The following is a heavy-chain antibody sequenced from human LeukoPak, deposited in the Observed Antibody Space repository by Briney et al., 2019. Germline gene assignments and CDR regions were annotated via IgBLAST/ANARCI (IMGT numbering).Heavy chain of an antibody. CDR3: ATGVGFGGYYYYGMDV. CDR1: GYTFTSYG. Sequence: ASVRVSCKASGYTFTSYGISWVRQAPGQGLEWMGWISAYNGNTNYAQKLQGRVTMTTDTSTSTAYMELRSLRSDDTAVYYCATGVGFGGYYYYGMDVWGQGTTVTVSS. V-gene: IGHV1-18*01. D-gene: IGHD3-3*01. CDR2: ISAYNGNT. J-gene: IGHJ6*02.